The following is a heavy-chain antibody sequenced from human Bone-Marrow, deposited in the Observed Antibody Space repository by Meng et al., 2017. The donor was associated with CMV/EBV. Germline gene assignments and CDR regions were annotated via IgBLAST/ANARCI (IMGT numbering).Heavy chain of an antibody. Sequence: ASVKVSCKASGYTFTGYYMHWVRQAPGQGLEWMGWMNPNSGNAGYAQKFQGRVTMTWNTSISTAYMELSSLRSGDTAVYYCARVGYYYYGMDVWGQGTTVTVSS. CDR3: ARVGYYYYGMDV. J-gene: IGHJ6*02. CDR2: MNPNSGNA. CDR1: GYTFTGYY. V-gene: IGHV1-8*02.